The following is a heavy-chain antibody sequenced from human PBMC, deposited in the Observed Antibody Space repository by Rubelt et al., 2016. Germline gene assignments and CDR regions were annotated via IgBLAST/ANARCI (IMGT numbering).Heavy chain of an antibody. CDR3: AKDQPEKGRLGVI. V-gene: IGHV3-23*01. CDR2: IGSGI. Sequence: WVRQAPGKGPEWVSGIGSGISYADSVKGRFTISRDNSKNTMYLQMNSLRDEDTAVYYCAKDQPEKGRLGVIWGQGTMVTVSA. J-gene: IGHJ3*02. D-gene: IGHD3-16*01.